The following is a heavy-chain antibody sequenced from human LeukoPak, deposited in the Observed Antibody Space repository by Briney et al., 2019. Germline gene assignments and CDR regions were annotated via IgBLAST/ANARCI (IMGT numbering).Heavy chain of an antibody. V-gene: IGHV1-69*01. J-gene: IGHJ4*02. D-gene: IGHD3-3*01. CDR2: IIPMSGTA. CDR1: GGTFVSYA. Sequence: GSSVKVSCKASGGTFVSYAISWVRQAPGQGLEWVGGIIPMSGTANYAQKFQGRVTITADESTSTAYMELSSLRSEDTAIYYCASPVKYYDTWSGYPTFDYWGQGTLVTVSS. CDR3: ASPVKYYDTWSGYPTFDY.